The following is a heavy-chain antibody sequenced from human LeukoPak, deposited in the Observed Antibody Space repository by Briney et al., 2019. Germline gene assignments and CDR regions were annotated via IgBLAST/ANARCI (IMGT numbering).Heavy chain of an antibody. CDR3: ARARGSYYIDY. J-gene: IGHJ4*02. Sequence: PSETLSLTCTVSGDSISSYYWSWIRQPPGKGLEWIGYIYFSGSTKYNPSLKSRVTISLDTSKNQFSLKLSSVTAADTAVYYCARARGSYYIDYWGQGTLVTVSS. V-gene: IGHV4-59*01. CDR2: IYFSGST. CDR1: GDSISSYY. D-gene: IGHD3-16*01.